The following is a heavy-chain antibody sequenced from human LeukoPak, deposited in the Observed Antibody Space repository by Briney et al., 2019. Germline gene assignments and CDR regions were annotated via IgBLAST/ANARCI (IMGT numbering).Heavy chain of an antibody. Sequence: ASAKVSCKASGYTFTSYYMHWVRQAPGQGLEWMGIINPSGGRTSYAQKFQGRVSMTRDMSTSTVYMELSSLRSEDTAVYYCARVPEADFWSGYYQYYFDYWGQGTLVTVSS. J-gene: IGHJ4*02. V-gene: IGHV1-46*01. CDR2: INPSGGRT. CDR1: GYTFTSYY. CDR3: ARVPEADFWSGYYQYYFDY. D-gene: IGHD3-3*01.